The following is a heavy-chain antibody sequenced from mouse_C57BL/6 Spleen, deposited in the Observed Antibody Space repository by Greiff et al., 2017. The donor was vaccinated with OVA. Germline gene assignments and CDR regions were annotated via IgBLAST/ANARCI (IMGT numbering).Heavy chain of an antibody. Sequence: EVKRVESGGGLVQPGGSLSLSCAASGFTFTDYYMSWVRQPPGKALEWLGFIRNKANGYTTEYSASVKGRFTISRDNSQSILYLQMNALRAEDSATYYCARSPSYYSNSAWFAYWGQGTLVTVSA. CDR2: IRNKANGYTT. CDR3: ARSPSYYSNSAWFAY. D-gene: IGHD2-5*01. J-gene: IGHJ3*01. CDR1: GFTFTDYY. V-gene: IGHV7-3*01.